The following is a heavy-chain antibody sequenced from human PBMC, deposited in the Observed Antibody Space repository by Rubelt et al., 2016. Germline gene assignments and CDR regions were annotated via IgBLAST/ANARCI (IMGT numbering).Heavy chain of an antibody. CDR2: IESKIYGGTK. CDR1: GFNLGDAS. J-gene: IGHJ4*02. D-gene: IGHD3-10*01. Sequence: EVHLVESGGGLVKPGGSLRLSCAASGFNLGDASMNWVRQAPGKGLEWVGQIESKIYGGTKDYGQAVKGRFTVSRDDAKNMLFLQMNSLKTEDTALYFRTTKALTELNGFDYWGQGTLVTVSS. CDR3: TTKALTELNGFDY. V-gene: IGHV3-15*04.